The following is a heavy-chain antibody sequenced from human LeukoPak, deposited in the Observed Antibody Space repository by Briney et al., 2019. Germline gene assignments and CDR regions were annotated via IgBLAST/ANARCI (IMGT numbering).Heavy chain of an antibody. CDR3: ARVRWELRSFDY. Sequence: ASVKVSCKASGYTFTGYYMHWVRQAPGQGLEWMGRINPNSGGTNYAQKFQGRVTMTRDTSISTAYMELSRLRSDDTAVYYCARVRWELRSFDYWGQGTLVTDSS. D-gene: IGHD1-26*01. CDR2: INPNSGGT. J-gene: IGHJ4*02. V-gene: IGHV1-2*06. CDR1: GYTFTGYY.